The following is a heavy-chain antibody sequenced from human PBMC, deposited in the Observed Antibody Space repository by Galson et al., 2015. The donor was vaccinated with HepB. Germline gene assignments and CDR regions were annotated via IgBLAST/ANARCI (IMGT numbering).Heavy chain of an antibody. Sequence: CAISGDSVSSNSFTWNWIRQSPSRGPEWLGRTYYRSKWQNDYAVSVKSRITINPDTSKNQFSLHLNSVTPVDTAVYYCARVEGGLFVTWGQGTMVIVSS. J-gene: IGHJ3*02. CDR1: GDSVSSNSFT. D-gene: IGHD3-16*01. CDR3: ARVEGGLFVT. V-gene: IGHV6-1*01. CDR2: TYYRSKWQN.